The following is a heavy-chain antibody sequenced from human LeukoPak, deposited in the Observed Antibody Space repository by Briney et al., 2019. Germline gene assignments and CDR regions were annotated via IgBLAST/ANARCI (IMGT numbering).Heavy chain of an antibody. Sequence: GGSLRLSCAASGFTFSSHAMHWVRQAPGKGLEWVAVISYDGSNKYYTDSVKGRFAISRDNSKNTLYLQMNSLRAEDTAVYYCATSGLSSGSDGGFDYWGQGTLVTVSS. V-gene: IGHV3-30*09. CDR3: ATSGLSSGSDGGFDY. J-gene: IGHJ4*02. CDR2: ISYDGSNK. CDR1: GFTFSSHA. D-gene: IGHD1-26*01.